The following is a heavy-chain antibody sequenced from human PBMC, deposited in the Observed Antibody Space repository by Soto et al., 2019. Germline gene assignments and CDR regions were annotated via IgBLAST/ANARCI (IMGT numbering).Heavy chain of an antibody. CDR1: GFTFSNNA. CDR2: ISGTAYVT. V-gene: IGHV3-23*01. J-gene: IGHJ6*02. Sequence: EVQLLESGGGLAQPGGSLRLSCAASGFTFSNNAMNWVRQAPEKGLEWVSGISGTAYVTYYADSVKGRFTISRDSSNNTLYLQMNSLRGEYTAIYYCAKARQAQSHYYYGMDVWGQGTPVTVSS. CDR3: AKARQAQSHYYYGMDV. D-gene: IGHD6-19*01.